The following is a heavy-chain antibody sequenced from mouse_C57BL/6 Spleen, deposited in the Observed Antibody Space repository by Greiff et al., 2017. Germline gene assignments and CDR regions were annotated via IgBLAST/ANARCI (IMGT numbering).Heavy chain of an antibody. CDR3: ARNYYGSSLDY. Sequence: VHLVESGPGLVQPSQCLSITCTASGFSLTSYGVHWVRQSPGKGLEWLGVIWSGGSTDYNAAFISRLSISKDNSMSLVFFKMNSLQADDTAIYYCARNYYGSSLDYWGQGTTLTVSS. D-gene: IGHD1-1*01. J-gene: IGHJ2*01. CDR1: GFSLTSYG. V-gene: IGHV2-2*01. CDR2: IWSGGST.